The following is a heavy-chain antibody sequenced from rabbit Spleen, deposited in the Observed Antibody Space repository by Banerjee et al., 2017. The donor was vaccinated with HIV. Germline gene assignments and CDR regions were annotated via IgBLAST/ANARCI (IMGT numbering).Heavy chain of an antibody. Sequence: QEQLVESGGGLVQPGGSLKLSCKASGFDFSSYYMSWVRQAPGKGLEWIACIHGGSKNNIYYASWAKGRFTISKASSTTVTLQMTSLTAADTATYFCARFYAGYGDFGYAAMWGPGTLVTVS. D-gene: IGHD7-1*01. CDR2: IHGGSKNNI. CDR1: GFDFSSYYM. V-gene: IGHV1S45*01. CDR3: ARFYAGYGDFGYAAM. J-gene: IGHJ4*01.